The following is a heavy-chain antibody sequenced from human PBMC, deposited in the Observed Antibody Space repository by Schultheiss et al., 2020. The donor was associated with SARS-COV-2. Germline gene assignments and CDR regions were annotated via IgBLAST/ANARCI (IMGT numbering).Heavy chain of an antibody. V-gene: IGHV3-30*03. J-gene: IGHJ6*02. CDR2: ISYDGSNK. CDR1: GFTFSSYG. CDR3: ARDYIVVVPAALRNYYYYYGMDV. D-gene: IGHD2-2*01. Sequence: GGSLRLSCAASGFTFSSYGMHWVRQAPGKGLEWVAVISYDGSNKYYADSVKGRFTISRDNSKNTAYLQMNSLRAEDTAVYYCARDYIVVVPAALRNYYYYYGMDVWGQGTTVTVSS.